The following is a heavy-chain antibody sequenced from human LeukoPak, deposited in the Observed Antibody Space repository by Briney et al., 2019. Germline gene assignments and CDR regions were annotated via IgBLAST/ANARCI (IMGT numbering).Heavy chain of an antibody. V-gene: IGHV3-53*01. J-gene: IGHJ4*02. Sequence: PGGSLRLSCAASGFTVSSNYMSWVRQAPGKGLEWVSVIYSDGGTFYSDSVKGRFTISRDYSKNMMYLQMNSLRADDTAVYYCARDSSGPAFWGQGTLVTVSS. CDR3: ARDSSGPAF. CDR2: IYSDGGT. CDR1: GFTVSSNY. D-gene: IGHD6-19*01.